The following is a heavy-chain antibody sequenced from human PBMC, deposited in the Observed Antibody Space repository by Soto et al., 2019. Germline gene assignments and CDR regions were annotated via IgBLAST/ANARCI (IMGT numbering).Heavy chain of an antibody. V-gene: IGHV1-46*01. J-gene: IGHJ3*02. CDR1: GYTFTSYY. CDR2: INPSGGST. CDR3: ARYSGSYSWNDAFDI. Sequence: QVQLVQSGAEVKKPGASVKVSCKASGYTFTSYYMHWVRQAPGQGLEWMGIINPSGGSTSYAQKFQGRVTMTRDTSTSTVYMELSRLRSEDTAVYYCARYSGSYSWNDAFDIWGQGTMVTVSS. D-gene: IGHD1-26*01.